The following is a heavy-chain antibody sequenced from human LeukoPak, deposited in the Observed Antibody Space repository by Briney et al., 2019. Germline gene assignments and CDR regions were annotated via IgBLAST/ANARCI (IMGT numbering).Heavy chain of an antibody. J-gene: IGHJ3*02. Sequence: SETLSLTCTVSGGSISSYYWSWIRQPPGKGLEWIGYIYYSGSTNYNPSLKSRVTISVDTSKNQFSLKLSSVTAADTAVYYCARDRGYSYGFDAFDIWGQGTMVTVSS. D-gene: IGHD5-18*01. CDR2: IYYSGST. CDR3: ARDRGYSYGFDAFDI. CDR1: GGSISSYY. V-gene: IGHV4-59*01.